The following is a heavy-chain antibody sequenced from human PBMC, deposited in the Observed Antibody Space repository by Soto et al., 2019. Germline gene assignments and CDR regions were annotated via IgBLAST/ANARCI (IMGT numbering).Heavy chain of an antibody. Sequence: WASVKVSCKASGGTFSSYAISWVRQAPGQGLEWMGGIIPIFGTANYAQKFQGRVTITADESTSTAYMELSSLRSEDTAVYYCALADGIAAAGGTGLYWGQGTLVTVSS. CDR2: IIPIFGTA. D-gene: IGHD6-13*01. CDR1: GGTFSSYA. CDR3: ALADGIAAAGGTGLY. J-gene: IGHJ4*02. V-gene: IGHV1-69*13.